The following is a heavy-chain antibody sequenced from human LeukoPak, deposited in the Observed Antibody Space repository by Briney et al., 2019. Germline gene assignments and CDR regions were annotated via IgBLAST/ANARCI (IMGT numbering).Heavy chain of an antibody. J-gene: IGHJ3*02. CDR1: GFTFSSYA. CDR3: AGTRYCSGGSCYRGAFDI. V-gene: IGHV3-64*01. Sequence: QPGGSLRLSCAASGFTFSSYAMHWVRQAPGKGLEYVSAISSNGGSTYYANSVKGRFTISRDNSKNTLYLQMGSLRAEDMAVYYCAGTRYCSGGSCYRGAFDIWGQGTMVTVSS. D-gene: IGHD2-15*01. CDR2: ISSNGGST.